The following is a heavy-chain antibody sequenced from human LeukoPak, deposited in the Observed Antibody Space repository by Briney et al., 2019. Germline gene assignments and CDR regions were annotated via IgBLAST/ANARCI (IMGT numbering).Heavy chain of an antibody. CDR3: ARGVGATHAYFYYGMDV. CDR2: IYYTGDT. Sequence: SETLSLTCSVPGGSISNYYWSWIRQPPGKGLEWVGYIYYTGDTNYNPSLQSRVTISVDTSKSQFSLKLSSVTAADSAVYYCARGVGATHAYFYYGMDVWGHGTTVTVSS. V-gene: IGHV4-59*01. D-gene: IGHD1-26*01. J-gene: IGHJ6*02. CDR1: GGSISNYY.